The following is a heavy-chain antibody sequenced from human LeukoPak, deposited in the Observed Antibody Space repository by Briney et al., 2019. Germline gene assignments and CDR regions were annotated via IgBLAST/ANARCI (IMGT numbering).Heavy chain of an antibody. J-gene: IGHJ4*02. CDR3: ARYTVTTFFDY. CDR1: GGSISSGGYY. Sequence: SETLSLTCTVSGGSISSGGYYWSWIRQHPGKGLEWIGYIYYSGSTYYNPSLKSRVTISVDTSKNQFSLKLSSVTAADTAVYYCARYTVTTFFDYWGQGTLVTVSS. V-gene: IGHV4-31*03. D-gene: IGHD4-17*01. CDR2: IYYSGST.